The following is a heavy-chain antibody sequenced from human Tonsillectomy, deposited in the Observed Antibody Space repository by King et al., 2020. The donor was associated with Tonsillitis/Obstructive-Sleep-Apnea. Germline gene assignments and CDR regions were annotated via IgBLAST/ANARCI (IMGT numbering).Heavy chain of an antibody. CDR3: AREGDDAFDI. CDR2: IDYSGST. D-gene: IGHD3-16*01. CDR1: GGSISSYY. V-gene: IGHV4-59*01. J-gene: IGHJ3*02. Sequence: VQLQESGPGLVKPSETLSLTCTVSGGSISSYYWSWIRQPPGKGLEWIGYIDYSGSTKYNPSLKSRVIISVDTSKNQFSPNLSSVTAADTAVYYCAREGDDAFDIWGQGTMVTVSS.